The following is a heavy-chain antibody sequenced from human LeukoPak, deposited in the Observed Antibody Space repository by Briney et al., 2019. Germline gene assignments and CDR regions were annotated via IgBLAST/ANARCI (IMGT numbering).Heavy chain of an antibody. V-gene: IGHV4-34*01. Sequence: PSETLSLTCAVYGGSFSGCYWSWIRQPPGKGLEWIGEINHSGSTNYNPSLKSRVTISVDTSKNQFSLKLSSVTAADTAVYYCARRPPPLLRFLEWPKDYFDYWGQGTLVTVSS. D-gene: IGHD3-3*01. CDR2: INHSGST. CDR3: ARRPPPLLRFLEWPKDYFDY. J-gene: IGHJ4*02. CDR1: GGSFSGCY.